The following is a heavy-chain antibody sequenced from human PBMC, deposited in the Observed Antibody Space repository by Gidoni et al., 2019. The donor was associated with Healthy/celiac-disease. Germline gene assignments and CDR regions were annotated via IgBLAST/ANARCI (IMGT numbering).Heavy chain of an antibody. J-gene: IGHJ1*01. Sequence: DVQLLESGRGLVQPGGSLRLSCAASGFTFRSSAMSWCRQAPGKGLGWVSAISGSGGSTYYADSVKGRFTISRDNSKNTLYLQMNSLRAEDTAVYYCANYPPLGGYLTGWAEYFQHWGQGTLVTVSS. D-gene: IGHD5-12*01. V-gene: IGHV3-23*01. CDR3: ANYPPLGGYLTGWAEYFQH. CDR1: GFTFRSSA. CDR2: ISGSGGST.